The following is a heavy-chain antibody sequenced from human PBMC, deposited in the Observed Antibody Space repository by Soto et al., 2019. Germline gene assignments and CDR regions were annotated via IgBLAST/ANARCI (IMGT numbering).Heavy chain of an antibody. CDR3: AKEFRGGYGGNRYFDY. D-gene: IGHD4-17*01. CDR2: ISGSGGST. Sequence: HPVGSLRLSCAASGFTFSSYAMSWVRQAPGKGLEWVSAISGSGGSTYYADSVKGRFTISRDNSKNTLYLQMNSLRAEDTAVYYCAKEFRGGYGGNRYFDYCGQGTLVTVSS. V-gene: IGHV3-23*01. J-gene: IGHJ4*02. CDR1: GFTFSSYA.